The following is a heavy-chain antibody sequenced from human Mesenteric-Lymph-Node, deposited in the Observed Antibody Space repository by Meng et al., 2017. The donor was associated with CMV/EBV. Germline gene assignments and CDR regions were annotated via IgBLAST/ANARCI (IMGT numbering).Heavy chain of an antibody. CDR2: ISYDGNDQ. J-gene: IGHJ6*02. D-gene: IGHD2-2*01. V-gene: IGHV3-30*04. CDR3: ARELEDTVVVPAAIDYYYGMDV. CDR1: GFTFSTYA. Sequence: GESLKISCAASGFTFSTYAIHWVRQAPGKGLEWVAVISYDGNDQYYADSVKGRFTISRDSSKNTLYLQMNSLRAEDTAVYYCARELEDTVVVPAAIDYYYGMDVWSQGTTVTVSS.